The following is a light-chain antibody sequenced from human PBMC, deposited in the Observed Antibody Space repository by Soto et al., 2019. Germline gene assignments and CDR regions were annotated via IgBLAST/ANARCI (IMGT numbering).Light chain of an antibody. CDR2: EVS. CDR3: SSYAGSNNFVV. J-gene: IGLJ2*01. V-gene: IGLV2-8*01. CDR1: SSDVGGYNS. Sequence: QSVLTQPPSASGSPGQSVTIACTGTSSDVGGYNSVSWYQQHPGKAPKLMIYEVSKRPSGVPDRFSGYKSGNAASLSVSGLQAEDEADYSCSSYAGSNNFVVFGGGTKLTVL.